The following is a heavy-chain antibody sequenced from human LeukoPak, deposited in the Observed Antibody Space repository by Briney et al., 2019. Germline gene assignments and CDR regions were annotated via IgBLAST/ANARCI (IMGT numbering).Heavy chain of an antibody. CDR1: GGSISSYY. CDR2: IYYSGST. D-gene: IGHD4-17*01. CDR3: ASSDYRDAFDI. Sequence: SETLSLTCTVSGGSISSYYWSWIRQPPGKGLEWIGYIYYSGSTNYNPSLKSRVTISVDTSKNQFSLKLSSATAADTAVYYCASSDYRDAFDIWGQGTMVTVSS. V-gene: IGHV4-59*01. J-gene: IGHJ3*02.